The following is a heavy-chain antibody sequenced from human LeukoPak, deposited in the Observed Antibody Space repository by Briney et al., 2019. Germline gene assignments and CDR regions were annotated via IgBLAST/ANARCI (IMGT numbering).Heavy chain of an antibody. CDR1: GLSFSGQW. Sequence: PGGSLRLSCTASGLSFSGQWMNWVRQSPGQGLEWVANIKYDGSEKCYVDSVKGRFTISREDAKNSLSLQMDSVRPEDTAVYYCAFNNNFKYWGQGTLVIVSS. D-gene: IGHD1/OR15-1a*01. V-gene: IGHV3-7*01. CDR3: AFNNNFKY. CDR2: IKYDGSEK. J-gene: IGHJ4*02.